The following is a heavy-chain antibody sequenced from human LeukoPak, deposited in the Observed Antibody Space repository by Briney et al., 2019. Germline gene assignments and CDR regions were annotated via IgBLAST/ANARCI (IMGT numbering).Heavy chain of an antibody. CDR3: ARESDFWSGSFDY. CDR2: ISGSGGST. Sequence: GGSLRLSCAASGFTFSSYAMSWVRQAPGKGLEGVPAISGSGGSTYYADSVKGRFTISRDNSKNTLYLQMNSLRAEDTAVYYCARESDFWSGSFDYWGQGTLVTVSS. J-gene: IGHJ4*02. V-gene: IGHV3-23*01. CDR1: GFTFSSYA. D-gene: IGHD3-3*01.